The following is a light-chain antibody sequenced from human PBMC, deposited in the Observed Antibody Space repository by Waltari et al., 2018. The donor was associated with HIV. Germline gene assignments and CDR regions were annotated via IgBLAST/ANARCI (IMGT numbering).Light chain of an antibody. J-gene: IGLJ3*02. CDR2: RNN. V-gene: IGLV1-47*01. CDR3: AAWDDSLSGRV. Sequence: QSVLTQPPSASGTPGQRVTISCSGSSSNIGSTYVYWYQHFPGTTPKLLISRNNQRPPGVPDRFSGSKSGTSASLAISGLRSEDEADYYCAAWDDSLSGRVFGGGTKLTVL. CDR1: SSNIGSTY.